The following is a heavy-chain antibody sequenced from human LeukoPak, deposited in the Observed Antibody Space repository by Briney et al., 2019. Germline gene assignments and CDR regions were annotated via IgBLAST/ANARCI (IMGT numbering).Heavy chain of an antibody. CDR3: ARVPHYYYDSSGYYYGHFDY. Sequence: SVKVSCKASGGTFSSYAISRVRQAPGQGLEWMGGIIPIFGTANYAQKFQGRVTITADESTSTAYMELSSLRSEDTAVYYCARVPHYYYDSSGYYYGHFDYWGQGTLVTVSS. CDR2: IIPIFGTA. D-gene: IGHD3-22*01. J-gene: IGHJ4*02. CDR1: GGTFSSYA. V-gene: IGHV1-69*13.